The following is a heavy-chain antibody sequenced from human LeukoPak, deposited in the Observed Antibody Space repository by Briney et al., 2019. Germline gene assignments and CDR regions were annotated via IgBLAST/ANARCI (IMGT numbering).Heavy chain of an antibody. V-gene: IGHV4-61*08. CDR1: GGSISSGGYY. CDR2: IYYSGST. CDR3: AKATSRYCGGDCGYYFDY. Sequence: SETLSLTCTVSGGSISSGGYYWSWIRQPPGKGLEWIGYIYYSGSTNYNPSLKSRVTISVDTSKNQFSLKLSSVTAADTAVYYCAKATSRYCGGDCGYYFDYWGQGTLVTVSS. D-gene: IGHD2-21*02. J-gene: IGHJ4*02.